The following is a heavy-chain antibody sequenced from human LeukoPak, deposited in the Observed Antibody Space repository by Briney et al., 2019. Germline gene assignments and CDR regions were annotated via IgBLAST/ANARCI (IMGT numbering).Heavy chain of an antibody. CDR1: GYSFTSYW. D-gene: IGHD5-18*01. CDR3: ASGEYSYGYSVDY. Sequence: GESLKISCKGSGYSFTSYWIGWVRQMPGKGLEWMGIIYPGVSDTRYSPSFQGQVTISADKSISTAYLQWSSLKASDTAMYYCASGEYSYGYSVDYWGQGTLVTVSS. J-gene: IGHJ4*02. V-gene: IGHV5-51*01. CDR2: IYPGVSDT.